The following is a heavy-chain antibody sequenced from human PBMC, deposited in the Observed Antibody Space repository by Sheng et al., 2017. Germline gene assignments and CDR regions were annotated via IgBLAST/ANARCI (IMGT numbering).Heavy chain of an antibody. CDR1: GGTFSSYA. Sequence: QVQLVQSGAEVKKPGSSVKVSCKASGGTFSSYAISWVRQAPGQGLEWMGGIIPIFGTANYAQKFQGRVTITTDESTSTAYMELSSLRSEDTAVYYCARAPSVWPPNYYYYYYMDVWGKGTTVTVSS. CDR2: IIPIFGTA. CDR3: ARAPSVWPPNYYYYYYMDV. D-gene: IGHD2-21*01. V-gene: IGHV1-69*05. J-gene: IGHJ6*03.